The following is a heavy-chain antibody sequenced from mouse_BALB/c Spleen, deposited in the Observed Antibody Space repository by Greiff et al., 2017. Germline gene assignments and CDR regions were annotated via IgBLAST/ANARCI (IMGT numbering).Heavy chain of an antibody. D-gene: IGHD1-1*01. Sequence: EVKLVESGGGLVQPGGSLKLSCAASGFTVSSYTMSWVRQTPEKRLEWVAYISNGGGSTYYPDTVKGRFTISRDNAKNTLYLQMSSLKSEDTAMYYCARHHYGSYFDYWGQGTTLTVSS. V-gene: IGHV5-12-2*01. CDR3: ARHHYGSYFDY. J-gene: IGHJ2*01. CDR1: GFTVSSYT. CDR2: ISNGGGST.